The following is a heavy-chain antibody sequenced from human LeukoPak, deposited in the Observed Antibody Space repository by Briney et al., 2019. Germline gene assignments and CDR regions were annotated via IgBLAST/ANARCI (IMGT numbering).Heavy chain of an antibody. V-gene: IGHV1-2*02. CDR1: GYTFTGYY. CDR3: VRVRDDSSGYYYDY. CDR2: INPNSGGT. J-gene: IGHJ4*02. Sequence: ASVKVSCKASGYTFTGYYMHWVRQAPGQGLEWMGWINPNSGGTNYAQKFQGRVTMTRDTSISTAYMELSRLRSDDTAVYYCVRVRDDSSGYYYDYWGQGTLVTVSS. D-gene: IGHD3-22*01.